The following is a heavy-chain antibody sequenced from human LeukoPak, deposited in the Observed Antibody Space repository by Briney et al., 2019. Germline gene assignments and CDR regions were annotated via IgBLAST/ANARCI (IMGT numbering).Heavy chain of an antibody. Sequence: GGSLRLSCAASGFTFRMYAMSWVRQVPGKGLEWASAISGSDPGTYYADSVKGRFSISRDNSRNTLYLQMNSLRPEDTAVYYCASSTLAAAVPFDYWGQGTLVTVSS. J-gene: IGHJ4*02. V-gene: IGHV3-23*01. CDR2: ISGSDPGT. CDR3: ASSTLAAAVPFDY. CDR1: GFTFRMYA. D-gene: IGHD6-13*01.